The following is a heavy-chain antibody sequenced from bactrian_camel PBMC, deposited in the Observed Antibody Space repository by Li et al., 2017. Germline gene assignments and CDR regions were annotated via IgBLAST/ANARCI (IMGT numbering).Heavy chain of an antibody. CDR1: GFIFSNYW. D-gene: IGHD6*01. V-gene: IGHV3S1*01. Sequence: VQLVESGGGLVQPGGSLRLSCAASGFIFSNYWMYWVRQAPGKGLEWVASIDSGGSTTYYADSVKGRFTASRDNAQNAVYLQMNSLKPDDTAVYSCARVRGVVAVGFVDYWGQGTQVTVS. J-gene: IGHJ4*01. CDR3: ARVRGVVAVGFVDY. CDR2: IDSGGSTT.